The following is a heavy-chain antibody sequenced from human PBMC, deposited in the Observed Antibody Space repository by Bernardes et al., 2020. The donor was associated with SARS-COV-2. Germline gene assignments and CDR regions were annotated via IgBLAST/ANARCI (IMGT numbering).Heavy chain of an antibody. D-gene: IGHD6-19*01. CDR3: AGGLAVAGIYYYYGMDV. J-gene: IGHJ6*02. CDR1: GFTFSRYG. Sequence: GSLSLSCAASGFTFSRYGMHWVRPAPGKGLEWVAVIWYDGSNKYYADSVKGRFTISRDNSKNTLYLQMNSLRAEDTAVYYCAGGLAVAGIYYYYGMDVWGQGTTVTVSS. CDR2: IWYDGSNK. V-gene: IGHV3-33*01.